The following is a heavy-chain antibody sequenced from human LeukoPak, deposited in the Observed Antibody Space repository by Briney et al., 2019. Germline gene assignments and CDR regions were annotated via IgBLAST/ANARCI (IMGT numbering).Heavy chain of an antibody. V-gene: IGHV1-8*01. CDR2: MNPNSGST. CDR1: GYTFTNYD. J-gene: IGHJ6*02. Sequence: ASVKVSCKASGYTFTNYDINWMRQATGQGLEWMGWMNPNSGSTEYAQKFQRRVTMTRSTSTSTTYMELSSLRSEDTTVFYCARGPIGAEDYPMDVWGQGTTVTVSS. CDR3: ARGPIGAEDYPMDV. D-gene: IGHD6-13*01.